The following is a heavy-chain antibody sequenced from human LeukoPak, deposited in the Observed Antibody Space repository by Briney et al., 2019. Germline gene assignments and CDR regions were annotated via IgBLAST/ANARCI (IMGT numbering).Heavy chain of an antibody. CDR2: ISSSGSTI. CDR1: GFTLSDYY. J-gene: IGHJ4*02. CDR3: ARRRDFFDY. V-gene: IGHV3-11*01. Sequence: GGSLRLSCAASGFTLSDYYMSWIRQAPGKGLEWVSYISSSGSTIDYADSVKGRFTISRDKAKNSLYLQMSRLRGEDTAVYYCARRRDFFDYWGQGPLVTVSS.